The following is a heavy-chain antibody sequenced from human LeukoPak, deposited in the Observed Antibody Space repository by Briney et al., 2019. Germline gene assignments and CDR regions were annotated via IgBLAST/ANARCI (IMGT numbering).Heavy chain of an antibody. D-gene: IGHD4-11*01. CDR2: IYYSGST. V-gene: IGHV4-39*06. Sequence: SDTLSLTCTVSGGSFNSDAYFWGWIRQTPGEGLEYIGSIYYSGSTNYNPTLQSRVTISLDTSKNQFPLRLHSVTAADTAVYYCARSGNYRQYSYYIDVWGKGTTVTVSS. CDR1: GGSFNSDAYF. CDR3: ARSGNYRQYSYYIDV. J-gene: IGHJ6*03.